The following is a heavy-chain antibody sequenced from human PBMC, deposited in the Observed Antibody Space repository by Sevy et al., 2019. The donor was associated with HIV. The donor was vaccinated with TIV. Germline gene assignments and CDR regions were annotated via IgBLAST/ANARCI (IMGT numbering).Heavy chain of an antibody. V-gene: IGHV3-30*18. CDR2: ISYDGTKK. Sequence: GGSLRLSCSASGFSFSTYGMHWVRQAPGKGLEWAAAISYDGTKKYYEDSVKGRLTMSRDNSKNTIYLEITGLRAEDTAYCYCAKEWGGASDWYFGLDHWGQGSLVTVSS. D-gene: IGHD2-21*02. CDR3: AKEWGGASDWYFGLDH. CDR1: GFSFSTYG. J-gene: IGHJ4*02.